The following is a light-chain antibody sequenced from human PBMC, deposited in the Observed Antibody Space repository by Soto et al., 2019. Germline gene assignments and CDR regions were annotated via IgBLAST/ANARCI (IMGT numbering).Light chain of an antibody. CDR1: QSISSW. Sequence: EIQMTQSPSTLSASVGDRVTITCRASQSISSWLAWYQQKPGKAPKLLIYDASSLESGVPSRFSGIGSGTEFTLTITSLQPDDFATYYCQQYDSYAWTFGQGTKVDIK. V-gene: IGKV1-5*01. CDR3: QQYDSYAWT. J-gene: IGKJ1*01. CDR2: DAS.